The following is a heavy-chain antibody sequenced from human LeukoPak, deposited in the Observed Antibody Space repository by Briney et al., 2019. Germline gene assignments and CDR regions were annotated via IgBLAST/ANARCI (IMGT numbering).Heavy chain of an antibody. J-gene: IGHJ4*02. D-gene: IGHD2/OR15-2a*01. CDR3: AKDSSFEN. CDR1: GFTFSTYS. CDR2: ISSTSSYI. Sequence: GGSLRLSWAGSGFTFSTYSMNWVRQAPGKGLEWVSCISSTSSYIYYADSVQGRFTISGDNAKNSLYLQMNSLRAEDTAVYYCAKDSSFENWGQGTLVTVSS. V-gene: IGHV3-21*01.